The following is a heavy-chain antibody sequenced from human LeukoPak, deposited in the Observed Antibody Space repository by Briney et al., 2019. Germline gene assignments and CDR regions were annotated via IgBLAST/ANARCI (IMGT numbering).Heavy chain of an antibody. CDR1: GYTFTSYG. CDR3: ARMDRLSATPTTDWFDP. J-gene: IGHJ5*02. CDR2: MNPKNGAT. Sequence: GASVKVSCKASGYTFTSYGINWVRQATGQGLEWTGWMNPKNGATGYAQKFQGRVTMTRDTSIGTAYMELSSLVSEDTAAYYCARMDRLSATPTTDWFDPWGQGTLVTVSS. D-gene: IGHD3-16*02. V-gene: IGHV1-8*01.